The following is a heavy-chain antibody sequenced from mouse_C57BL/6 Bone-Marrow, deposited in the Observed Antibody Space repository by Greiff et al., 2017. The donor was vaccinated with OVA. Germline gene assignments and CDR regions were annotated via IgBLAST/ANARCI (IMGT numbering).Heavy chain of an antibody. CDR1: GYSITSGYY. CDR2: ISYDGSN. Sequence: EVKLVESGPGLVKPSQSLSLTCSVTGYSITSGYYWNWIRQFPGNKLEWMGYISYDGSNNYNPSLKNRISITRDTSKNQFFLKLNSVTTEDTATYYCARLDGSSYGWYFDVWGTGTTVTVSS. V-gene: IGHV3-6*01. D-gene: IGHD1-1*01. J-gene: IGHJ1*03. CDR3: ARLDGSSYGWYFDV.